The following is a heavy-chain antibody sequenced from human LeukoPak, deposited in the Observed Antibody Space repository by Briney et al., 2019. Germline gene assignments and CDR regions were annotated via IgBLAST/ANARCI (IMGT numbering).Heavy chain of an antibody. Sequence: PSETLSLTCAVYGGSFSGYYWSWIRQPPGKGLEWIGEINHSGSTNYNPSLKSRVTISVDTSKNQFSLKLSSVTAADTAVYYCASRSSGRNIYYYYYGMDVWGKGTTVTVSS. CDR2: INHSGST. V-gene: IGHV4-34*01. D-gene: IGHD3-10*01. J-gene: IGHJ6*04. CDR3: ASRSSGRNIYYYYYGMDV. CDR1: GGSFSGYY.